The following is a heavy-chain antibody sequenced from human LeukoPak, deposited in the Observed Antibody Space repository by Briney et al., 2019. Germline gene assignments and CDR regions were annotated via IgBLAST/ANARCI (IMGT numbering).Heavy chain of an antibody. D-gene: IGHD3-10*01. CDR1: EFVFSDYY. CDR3: AREMEGDYGSGTFFDL. Sequence: NPGGSLRLSCAASEFVFSDYYMSWIRQAPGKGLEWVSYISDSGSTIYYADSVKGRFTISRDNVKNSLYLQMNGLRAEDTAVYYCAREMEGDYGSGTFFDLWGQGNMVTVSS. J-gene: IGHJ4*02. CDR2: ISDSGSTI. V-gene: IGHV3-11*01.